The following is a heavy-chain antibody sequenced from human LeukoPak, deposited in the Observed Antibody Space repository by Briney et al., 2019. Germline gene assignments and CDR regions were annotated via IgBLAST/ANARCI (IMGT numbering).Heavy chain of an antibody. J-gene: IGHJ6*02. CDR3: ARDVSAGYGMDV. V-gene: IGHV1-8*01. CDR1: GYTFTSYD. Sequence: ASVKVSCKASGYTFTSYDINWVRQATGQGLEWMGWMNPNRGNTGYTQKFQGRVTMTRNTSMSTAYMELSSLRSEDTAVYYCARDVSAGYGMDVWGQGTTVTVSS. D-gene: IGHD2-15*01. CDR2: MNPNRGNT.